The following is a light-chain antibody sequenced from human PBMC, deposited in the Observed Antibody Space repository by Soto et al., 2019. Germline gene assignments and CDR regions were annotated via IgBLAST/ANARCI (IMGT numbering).Light chain of an antibody. V-gene: IGLV1-44*01. CDR3: AAWDDSLNGHV. Sequence: QSVLTQPHSASGTPGQRVTISCSGSSSNIGANFVQWFQQLPGTAPKVLIYSSNHRPSGVPERFSGSKSGTSASLAISELQSDDEADYYCAAWDDSLNGHVFGTGTRSPS. CDR1: SSNIGANF. J-gene: IGLJ1*01. CDR2: SSN.